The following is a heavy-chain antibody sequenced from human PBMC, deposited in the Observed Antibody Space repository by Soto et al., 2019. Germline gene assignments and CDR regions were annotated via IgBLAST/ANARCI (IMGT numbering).Heavy chain of an antibody. CDR3: ALNYGSGSYYNVGYFDY. D-gene: IGHD3-10*01. CDR2: IWYDGSNK. J-gene: IGHJ4*02. V-gene: IGHV3-33*01. CDR1: GFTFSKYV. Sequence: QVQLVESGGGVVQPGRSLRLSCAASGFTFSKYVMHWVRQAPGKGLEWVAVIWYDGSNKYYADSVKGRFTISRDNSKNTLYLQMNSLRAEDTAVSYSALNYGSGSYYNVGYFDYWGQGTPVTVSS.